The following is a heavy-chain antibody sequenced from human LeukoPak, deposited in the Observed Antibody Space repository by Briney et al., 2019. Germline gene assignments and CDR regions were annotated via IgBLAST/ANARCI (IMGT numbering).Heavy chain of an antibody. D-gene: IGHD6-19*01. J-gene: IGHJ4*02. CDR2: IYYSGST. CDR3: ARDKSSSGSLFDY. CDR1: GGSISSYY. Sequence: SETLSLTCTVSGGSISSYYWSWIRQPPGKGLEWIGYIYYSGSTNYNPSLKSRVTISVDTSKNQFSLKLGSVTAADTAVYYCARDKSSSGSLFDYWGQGTLVTVSS. V-gene: IGHV4-59*01.